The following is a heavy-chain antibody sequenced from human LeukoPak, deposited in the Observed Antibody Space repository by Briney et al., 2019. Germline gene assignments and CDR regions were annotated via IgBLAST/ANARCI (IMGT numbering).Heavy chain of an antibody. Sequence: SGPTLVKPTQTLTLTCTFSGFSLSTSGVGVGWIRQPPGKALEWLALIYWNDDKRYSPSLKSRLTITKDTSKNQVVLTMTNMDPVDTATYYCAHSGGEPYYYGSGSSYFDYWGQGTLVTVSS. V-gene: IGHV2-5*01. CDR1: GFSLSTSGVG. J-gene: IGHJ4*02. CDR3: AHSGGEPYYYGSGSSYFDY. CDR2: IYWNDDK. D-gene: IGHD3-10*01.